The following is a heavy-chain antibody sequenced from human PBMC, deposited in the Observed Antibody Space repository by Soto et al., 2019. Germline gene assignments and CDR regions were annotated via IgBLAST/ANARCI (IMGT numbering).Heavy chain of an antibody. CDR1: GFTFSSFA. CDR2: ISYDGTHK. V-gene: IGHV3-30-3*01. CDR3: ARRHDYGDYAFDY. J-gene: IGHJ4*02. Sequence: QVQLVESGGGVVQPGRSLRLSCAASGFTFSSFAMHWVRQSPGKGLEWVAVISYDGTHKYYADSVKGRFTNSRDNSKNTLYVQMNSLRAEDTAVYYCARRHDYGDYAFDYWGQGTLVTVSS. D-gene: IGHD4-17*01.